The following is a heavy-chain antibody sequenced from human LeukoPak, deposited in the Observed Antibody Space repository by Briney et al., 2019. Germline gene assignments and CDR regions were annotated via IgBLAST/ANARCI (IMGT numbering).Heavy chain of an antibody. CDR2: ISAYNGNT. V-gene: IGHV1-18*01. Sequence: GASVKVSCKASGYTFTSYGISWVRQAPGHGLEWMGWISAYNGNTNYAQKLQGRVTMTTDTSTSTAYMELRSLRSDDTAVYYCARDRGITMIVGYYYYGMDVWGQGTTVTVSS. CDR1: GYTFTSYG. CDR3: ARDRGITMIVGYYYYGMDV. J-gene: IGHJ6*02. D-gene: IGHD3-22*01.